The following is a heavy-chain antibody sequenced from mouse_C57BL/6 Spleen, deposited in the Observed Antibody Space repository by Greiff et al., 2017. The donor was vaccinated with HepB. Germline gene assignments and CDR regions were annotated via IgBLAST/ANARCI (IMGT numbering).Heavy chain of an antibody. CDR3: ARGSTVVATNYFDY. D-gene: IGHD1-1*01. CDR2: IYPGSGNT. V-gene: IGHV1-76*01. Sequence: QVQLKQSGAELVRPGASVKLSCKASGYTFTDYYINWVKQRPGQGLEWIARIYPGSGNTYYNEKFKGKATLTAEKSFSTADMQRSSLTSEDSAVYVGARGSTVVATNYFDYWGQGTTLTVSS. CDR1: GYTFTDYY. J-gene: IGHJ2*01.